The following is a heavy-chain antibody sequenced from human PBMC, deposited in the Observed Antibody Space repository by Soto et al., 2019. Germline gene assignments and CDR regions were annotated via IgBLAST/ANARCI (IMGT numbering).Heavy chain of an antibody. CDR3: VHSHVLRWFGFDS. CDR2: IYWDDDK. J-gene: IGHJ4*02. CDR1: ELSLSTSGVG. D-gene: IGHD3-10*01. V-gene: IGHV2-5*02. Sequence: QITLKESGPTLVEPTQTLTLTCTFSELSLSTSGVGVGWIRQPPGKALEWLALIYWDDDKRYSPSLKSRLTTTXVXXTHQVVLTMTNMDPVDTATYYCVHSHVLRWFGFDSWGQGTLVTVPS.